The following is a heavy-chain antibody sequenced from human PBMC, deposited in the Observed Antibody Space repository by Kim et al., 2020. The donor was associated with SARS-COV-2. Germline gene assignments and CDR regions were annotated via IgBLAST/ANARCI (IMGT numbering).Heavy chain of an antibody. Sequence: ASVKVSCKASGYTFARYALNWVRQAPGQGLEWMGWIDTNTGNPTYVQDFTGRFVFSLDTSVSTAYLQISSLEAEDSTVYYCARGRLIGRFYYGMDVWGQGTTVTVSS. V-gene: IGHV7-4-1*02. CDR2: IDTNTGNP. CDR1: GYTFARYA. J-gene: IGHJ6*02. D-gene: IGHD3-22*01. CDR3: ARGRLIGRFYYGMDV.